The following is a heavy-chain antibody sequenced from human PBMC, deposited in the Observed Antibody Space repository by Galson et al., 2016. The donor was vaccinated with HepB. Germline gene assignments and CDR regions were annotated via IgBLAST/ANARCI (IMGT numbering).Heavy chain of an antibody. V-gene: IGHV2-26*01. CDR3: ARTYSNYGALYYYYGMDV. Sequence: PALVKPTQTLTLTCTVSGFSLSNAKMGVSWIRQPPGKALEWLAYIFSNDEKSYSTSLKSRVTISKDTSKSQVVLIMTNMDPVDTATYYCARTYSNYGALYYYYGMDVWGQGTTVTVSS. CDR1: GFSLSNAKMG. J-gene: IGHJ6*02. CDR2: IFSNDEK. D-gene: IGHD4-11*01.